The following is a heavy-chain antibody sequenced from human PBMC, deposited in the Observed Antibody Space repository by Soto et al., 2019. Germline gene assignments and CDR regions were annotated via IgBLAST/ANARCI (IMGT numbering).Heavy chain of an antibody. CDR1: GGSISSGDSY. CDR3: ARDEKNSDYYSGMDV. Sequence: QVQLQESGPGLVKPSQTLSLTCTVSGGSISSGDSYWSWVRQPPGKALEWIGYIYYSGTTYYNPSLKSRVTFSVATSKNEFSLKLTSVTAADTAVYYCARDEKNSDYYSGMDVWGQGTTVTVSS. J-gene: IGHJ6*02. D-gene: IGHD3-10*01. V-gene: IGHV4-30-4*01. CDR2: IYYSGTT.